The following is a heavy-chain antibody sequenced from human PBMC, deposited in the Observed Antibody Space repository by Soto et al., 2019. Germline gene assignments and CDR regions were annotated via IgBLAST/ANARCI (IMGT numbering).Heavy chain of an antibody. V-gene: IGHV3-30*18. CDR1: GFTFSSYG. Sequence: HPGGSLRLSCAASGFTFSSYGMHWVRQAPGKGLEWVAVISYDGSNKYYADSVKGRFTISRDNSKNTLYLQMNSLRAEDTAVYYCAKVGDYYDSSGYYYDVDYFDYWGQGTLVTVSS. D-gene: IGHD3-22*01. J-gene: IGHJ4*02. CDR3: AKVGDYYDSSGYYYDVDYFDY. CDR2: ISYDGSNK.